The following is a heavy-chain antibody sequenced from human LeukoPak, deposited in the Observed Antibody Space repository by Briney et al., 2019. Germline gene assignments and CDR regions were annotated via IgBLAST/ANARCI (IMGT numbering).Heavy chain of an antibody. D-gene: IGHD2-15*01. J-gene: IGHJ6*03. CDR3: ATMGYCSGGSCYSPRDYYMDV. Sequence: GASVKVSCKASGYTFTSYDINWVRQATGQGLEWMGWMNPNSGNTGYAQKFQGRVTMTEDTSTDTAYMELSSLRSEDTAVYYCATMGYCSGGSCYSPRDYYMDVWGKGTTVTISS. CDR1: GYTFTSYD. CDR2: MNPNSGNT. V-gene: IGHV1-8*02.